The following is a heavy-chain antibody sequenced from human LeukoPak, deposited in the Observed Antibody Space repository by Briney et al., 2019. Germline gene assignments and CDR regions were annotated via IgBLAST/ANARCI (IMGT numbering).Heavy chain of an antibody. CDR1: GGPFSSYY. Sequence: SETLSLTCTVSGGPFSSYYWSWIRQPPGKGLEWIGYIYYSGSTNYNPSLKSRVSISVDPAKTQSALNVSCVHAAVTAVYKCARRDLFYWYCYRWGRGTLVSVSS. J-gene: IGHJ2*01. D-gene: IGHD2-21*01. V-gene: IGHV4-59*08. CDR2: IYYSGST. CDR3: ARRDLFYWYCYR.